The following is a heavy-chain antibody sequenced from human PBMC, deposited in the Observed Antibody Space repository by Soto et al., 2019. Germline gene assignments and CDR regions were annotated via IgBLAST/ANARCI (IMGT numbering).Heavy chain of an antibody. J-gene: IGHJ6*02. CDR3: ARQGFGAIHGLVDV. CDR2: IYYSGST. V-gene: IGHV4-39*01. D-gene: IGHD3-10*01. CDR1: GGSISSSSYY. Sequence: SETLSLTCTVSGGSISSSSYYWGWIRQPPGKGLEWIGSIYYSGSTYYDPSLKSRVTISVDTSKNQFSLKLSSVTAADTAVYYCARQGFGAIHGLVDVSGQGITVTVSS.